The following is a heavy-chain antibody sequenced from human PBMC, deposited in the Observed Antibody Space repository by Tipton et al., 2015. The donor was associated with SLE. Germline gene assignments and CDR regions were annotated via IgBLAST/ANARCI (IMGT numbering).Heavy chain of an antibody. CDR2: IHYSGTT. Sequence: TLSLTCTVSGVSISNSDYFWGWVRQSPEKGLEWIGIIHYSGTTYYNPSLKSRVTISVDTSKNQFSLKVNSLTAADTAVYYCARDRAICTRTTCYGDNWFDPWGQGTLVTVSS. D-gene: IGHD2-2*01. J-gene: IGHJ5*02. CDR1: GVSISNSDYF. CDR3: ARDRAICTRTTCYGDNWFDP. V-gene: IGHV4-39*07.